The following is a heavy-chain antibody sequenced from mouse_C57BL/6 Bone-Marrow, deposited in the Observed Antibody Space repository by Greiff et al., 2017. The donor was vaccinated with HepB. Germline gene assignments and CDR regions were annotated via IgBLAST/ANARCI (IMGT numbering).Heavy chain of an antibody. Sequence: QVQLQHSGAELVRPGASVTLSCKASGYTFTDYEMHWVKQTPVHGLEWIGAIDPETGGTAYNQKFKGKAILTADKSSSTAYMELRSLTSEDSAVYYCTVPLLLRWVYWGQGTLVTVSA. D-gene: IGHD1-1*01. CDR2: IDPETGGT. CDR3: TVPLLLRWVY. CDR1: GYTFTDYE. J-gene: IGHJ3*01. V-gene: IGHV1-15*01.